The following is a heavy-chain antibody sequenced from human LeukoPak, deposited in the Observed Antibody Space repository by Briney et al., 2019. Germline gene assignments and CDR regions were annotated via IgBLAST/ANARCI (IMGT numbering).Heavy chain of an antibody. CDR3: ARGTAGYSYGYPFGVYYYYGMDV. D-gene: IGHD5-18*01. J-gene: IGHJ6*02. CDR1: GGSISSSSYY. Sequence: SETLSLTCTVSGGSISSSSYYWGWIRQPPGKGLEWIGYIYYSGSTNYNPSLKSRVTISVDTSKNQFSLKLSSVTAADTAVYYCARGTAGYSYGYPFGVYYYYGMDVWGQGTTVTVSS. CDR2: IYYSGST. V-gene: IGHV4-61*05.